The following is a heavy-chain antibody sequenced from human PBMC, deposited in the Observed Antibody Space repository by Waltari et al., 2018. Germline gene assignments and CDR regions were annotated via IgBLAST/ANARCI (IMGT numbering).Heavy chain of an antibody. V-gene: IGHV1-69*01. J-gene: IGHJ4*02. CDR3: ARDDGYGSGSYYNPKLDY. CDR2: IIPIFGTA. D-gene: IGHD3-10*01. Sequence: QVQLVQSGAEVKKPGSSVKVSCKASGGTFSSYAISWVRQAPGQGLEWMGGIIPIFGTANYAQKFQGRVTITADESTSTAYMELSSLRSEDTAVYYCARDDGYGSGSYYNPKLDYWGQGTLVIVSS. CDR1: GGTFSSYA.